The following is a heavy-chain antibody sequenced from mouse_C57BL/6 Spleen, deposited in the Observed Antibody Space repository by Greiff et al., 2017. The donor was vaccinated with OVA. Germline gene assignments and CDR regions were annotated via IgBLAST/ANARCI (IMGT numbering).Heavy chain of an antibody. CDR2: IDPEDGDT. V-gene: IGHV14-1*01. Sequence: EVQLQQSGAELVRPGASVKLSCTASGFNIKDYYMHWVKQRPEQGLEWIGRIDPEDGDTEYAPKFQGKATMTADTSSNTAYLQLSSLTSEDTAVYYCTTTDYYGSSVYYFDYWGQGTTLTVSS. D-gene: IGHD1-1*01. J-gene: IGHJ2*01. CDR3: TTTDYYGSSVYYFDY. CDR1: GFNIKDYY.